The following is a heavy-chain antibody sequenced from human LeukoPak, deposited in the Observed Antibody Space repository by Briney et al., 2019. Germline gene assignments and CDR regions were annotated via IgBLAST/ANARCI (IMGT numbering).Heavy chain of an antibody. CDR3: AKHSHDGSAPYYEVQLDY. Sequence: GGSLRLSCAASGFTFTSFAMSWVRQAPGKGLEWVSTISRSGVATYYANSVKGRFAISRDNSKNTVYLQMHSLRAEDTAIYYCAKHSHDGSAPYYEVQLDYWGQGTLVTVSS. CDR1: GFTFTSFA. CDR2: ISRSGVAT. D-gene: IGHD3-22*01. V-gene: IGHV3-23*01. J-gene: IGHJ4*02.